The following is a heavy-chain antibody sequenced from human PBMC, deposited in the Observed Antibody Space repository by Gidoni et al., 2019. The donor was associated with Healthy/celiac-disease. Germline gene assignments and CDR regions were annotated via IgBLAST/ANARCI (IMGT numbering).Heavy chain of an antibody. D-gene: IGHD3-22*01. V-gene: IGHV5-10-1*03. CDR2: IDPSDSYT. Sequence: EVQLVQSGAEVQKPGESLRISCKGSGYSFTSYWISWVRQMPGKGLEWMGRIDPSDSYTNYSPAFQGHVTISADKSISTAYLQWSSLKASDTAMYYCATEAGRNYYDSSGYLSDYWGQGTLVTVSS. CDR1: GYSFTSYW. CDR3: ATEAGRNYYDSSGYLSDY. J-gene: IGHJ4*02.